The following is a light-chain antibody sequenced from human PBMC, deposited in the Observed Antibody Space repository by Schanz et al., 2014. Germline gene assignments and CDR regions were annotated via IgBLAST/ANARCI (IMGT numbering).Light chain of an antibody. CDR1: QSISNW. CDR3: QQSLGTPPT. CDR2: DAS. J-gene: IGKJ1*01. V-gene: IGKV1-5*01. Sequence: DIQMTQSPSTLSASVGDRVTITCRASQSISNWLAWYQRKPGKAPKVLIYDASSLQSGVPSRFSGSGSGSEFTLTISSLQPDDFATYYCQQSLGTPPTFAHGTKVEIK.